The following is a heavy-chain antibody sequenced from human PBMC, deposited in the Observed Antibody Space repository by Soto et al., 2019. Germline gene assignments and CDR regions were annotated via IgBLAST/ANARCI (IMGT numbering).Heavy chain of an antibody. Sequence: NPSETLSLTCTVSGGSISSYNCSWIRQPPGKGLGWIGYSYYSESTNYNPSLRSRVPISVDPSTNLFSQKMRSAPVADTAVYYCDRNRLFEYFGYLGEGNLVP. V-gene: IGHV4-59*01. D-gene: IGHD3-16*01. CDR1: GGSISSYN. CDR2: SYYSEST. CDR3: DRNRLFEYFGY. J-gene: IGHJ4*02.